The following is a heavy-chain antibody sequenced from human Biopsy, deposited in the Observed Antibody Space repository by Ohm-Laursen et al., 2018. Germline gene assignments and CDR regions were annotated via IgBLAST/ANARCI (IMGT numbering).Heavy chain of an antibody. Sequence: TLSLTCSASGGSIISYYWTWIRQPPGKGLEWIGHVYNGGITNYNPSLKSRVTISKDTSKNQFSLQVNSVTAADTAVYYCARTPRDSFWSGSYKRGLWFDPWGRGTLVIVSS. D-gene: IGHD3-3*01. CDR2: VYNGGIT. CDR1: GGSIISYY. V-gene: IGHV4-59*01. CDR3: ARTPRDSFWSGSYKRGLWFDP. J-gene: IGHJ5*02.